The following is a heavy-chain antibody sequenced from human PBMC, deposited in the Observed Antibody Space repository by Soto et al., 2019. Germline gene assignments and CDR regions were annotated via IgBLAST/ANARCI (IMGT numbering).Heavy chain of an antibody. CDR2: IMPGSSHI. J-gene: IGHJ4*02. D-gene: IGHD6-19*01. CDR3: AKEGEHSSGWANFDY. CDR1: GFTFSIYS. Sequence: GGSLRLSCAASGFTFSIYSMNWVRQAPGKGLEWVSYIMPGSSHIFYADSVKGRFTISRDNAKNTLYLQMNSLRAEDTAVYYCAKEGEHSSGWANFDYWGQGTLVTVSS. V-gene: IGHV3-48*01.